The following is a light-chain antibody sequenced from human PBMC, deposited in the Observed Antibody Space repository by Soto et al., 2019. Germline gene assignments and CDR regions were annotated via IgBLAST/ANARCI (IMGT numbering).Light chain of an antibody. CDR2: GAS. J-gene: IGKJ2*01. CDR3: QQYNNWYT. V-gene: IGKV3-15*01. Sequence: IMMTQSPATLSVSPGEGATLSCRASQSVSSNLAWYQHKPGQAPRLLISGASTRATGIPARFSGSGSGTEFTLTISSLQSEDCAVYYCQQYNNWYTFGQGTRLEIK. CDR1: QSVSSN.